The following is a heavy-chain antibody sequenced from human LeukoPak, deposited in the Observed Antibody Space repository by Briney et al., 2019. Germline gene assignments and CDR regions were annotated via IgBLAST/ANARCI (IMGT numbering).Heavy chain of an antibody. CDR3: ATASKVVIPHLDY. D-gene: IGHD2-2*02. CDR1: GFTFSSYA. J-gene: IGHJ4*02. Sequence: GGSQRLSCAACGFTFSSYAMHWVRQAPGKGLEYVSAIDSNGGSTYYANSVKGRFTISRDNSKNTLYLQMGSLRAEDMAVYYCATASKVVIPHLDYWGQGTLVTVSS. CDR2: IDSNGGST. V-gene: IGHV3-64*01.